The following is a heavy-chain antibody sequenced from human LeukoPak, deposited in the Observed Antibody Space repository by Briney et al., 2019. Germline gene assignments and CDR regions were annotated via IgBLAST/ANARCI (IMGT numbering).Heavy chain of an antibody. CDR1: GFTFDDYA. J-gene: IGHJ6*02. CDR2: ISWNSGSI. Sequence: GGSLRLSCAASGFTFDDYAMHWVRQAPGKGLEWVSGISWNSGSIGYADSVKGRFTISRDNAKNSLYLQMNSLRAEDTALYYCAKDTIYSSSWYYYYGMDVWGQGTTVTVSS. V-gene: IGHV3-9*01. CDR3: AKDTIYSSSWYYYYGMDV. D-gene: IGHD6-13*01.